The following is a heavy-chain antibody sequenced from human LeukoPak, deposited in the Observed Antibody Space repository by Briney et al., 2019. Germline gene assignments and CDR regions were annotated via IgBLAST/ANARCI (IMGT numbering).Heavy chain of an antibody. CDR2: ISYDGSNK. D-gene: IGHD1-20*01. J-gene: IGHJ4*02. V-gene: IGHV3-30*04. CDR1: GFTFSSYA. CDR3: ARDPGITGTEYYFDY. Sequence: GGSLRLSCAASGFTFSSYAMHWVRQAPGKGLEWVAVISYDGSNKYYADSVKGRFTISRDNSKNTLYQQMNSLRAEDTAVYYCARDPGITGTEYYFDYWGQGTLVTVSS.